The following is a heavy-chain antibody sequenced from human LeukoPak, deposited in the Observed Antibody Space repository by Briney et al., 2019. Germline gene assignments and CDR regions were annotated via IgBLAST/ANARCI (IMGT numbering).Heavy chain of an antibody. D-gene: IGHD6-19*01. V-gene: IGHV3-23*01. Sequence: PGGSLRLSCAASGFTFSSFAMSWVRQAPGEGLEWVSVVSSSGGNTNYADSVKGRFTISRDNSRNTLYLQMNSLRAEDTAVYHCAKDDIAVAGNWFDPWGQGTLVTVSS. CDR2: VSSSGGNT. J-gene: IGHJ5*02. CDR1: GFTFSSFA. CDR3: AKDDIAVAGNWFDP.